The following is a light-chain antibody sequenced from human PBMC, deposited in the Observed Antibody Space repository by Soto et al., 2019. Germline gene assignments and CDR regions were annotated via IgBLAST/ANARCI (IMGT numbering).Light chain of an antibody. Sequence: DMQMTQSPSSLSASVGDRVTITCRASQRISTYLNWYQQKPGKAPKALIYDASTLRSGVPSRFSGGGSGTEFTLTISSLQPDDFATYYCQQYNTYSTFGQGTRLEIK. CDR2: DAS. CDR3: QQYNTYST. V-gene: IGKV1-5*01. J-gene: IGKJ5*01. CDR1: QRISTY.